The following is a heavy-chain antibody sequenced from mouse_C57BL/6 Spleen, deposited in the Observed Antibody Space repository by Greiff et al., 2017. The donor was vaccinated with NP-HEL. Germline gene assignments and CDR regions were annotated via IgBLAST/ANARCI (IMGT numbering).Heavy chain of an antibody. V-gene: IGHV3-6*01. CDR1: GYSITSGYY. CDR3: ARGAIYYEDDPAGFAY. Sequence: EVKLQESGPGLVKPSQSLSLSCSVSGYSITSGYYWNWIRQFPGNQLECMGYISYDGSNNYNPSFKNRISFTRDTSKNQSFLKLNSVTTEDTATYYCARGAIYYEDDPAGFAYWGKGTLVTVSA. J-gene: IGHJ3*01. D-gene: IGHD2-4*01. CDR2: ISYDGSN.